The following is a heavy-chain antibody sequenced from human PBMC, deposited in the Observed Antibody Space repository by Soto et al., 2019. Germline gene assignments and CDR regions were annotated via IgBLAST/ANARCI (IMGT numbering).Heavy chain of an antibody. J-gene: IGHJ4*02. CDR2: IKQDGSEK. Sequence: PGWSLRLPCAATRIASNRDQMNSDRQAPGKRREWVANIKQDGSEKYYVDSVKGRFTISRDNAKNSLYLQMNSLRAEVTAVYYCAREGPLVAVLRTVSVDLFDYWGQGTLVTVAA. CDR3: AREGPLVAVLRTVSVDLFDY. V-gene: IGHV3-7*05. D-gene: IGHD2-2*01. CDR1: RIASNRDQ.